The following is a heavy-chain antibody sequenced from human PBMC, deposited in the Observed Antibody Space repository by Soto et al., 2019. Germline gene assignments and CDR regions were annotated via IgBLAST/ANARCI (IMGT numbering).Heavy chain of an antibody. CDR3: ARGGGYDSFDY. D-gene: IGHD5-12*01. Sequence: QLQLQESGSGVVKTSETLSLTCTVSGASISYGGFSWSWIRQSPGKGLEWIGYISHLENTYLHPSFKSRLTMSIGRTRNQFSLKLSSVTAADMAVYYCARGGGYDSFDYWGQGVLVTVSS. CDR2: ISHLENT. V-gene: IGHV4-30-2*06. J-gene: IGHJ4*02. CDR1: GASISYGGFS.